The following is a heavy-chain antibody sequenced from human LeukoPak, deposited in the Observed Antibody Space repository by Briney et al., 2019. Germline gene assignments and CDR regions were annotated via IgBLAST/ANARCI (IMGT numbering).Heavy chain of an antibody. CDR1: GFTFSSYG. D-gene: IGHD2-15*01. V-gene: IGHV3-23*01. CDR3: AKGPVVSLPYYFDY. Sequence: GGSLRLSCAASGFTFSSYGMSWVRQAPGKGLEWVSAISGSGGSTYYADYVKGRFTISRDNSKNTLYLQMNSLRAEDTAVYYCAKGPVVSLPYYFDYWGQGTLVTVSS. J-gene: IGHJ4*02. CDR2: ISGSGGST.